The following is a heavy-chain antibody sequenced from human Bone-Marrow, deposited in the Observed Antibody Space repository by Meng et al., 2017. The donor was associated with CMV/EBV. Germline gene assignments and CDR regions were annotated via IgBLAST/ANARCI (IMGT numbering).Heavy chain of an antibody. CDR2: IYWNDDK. CDR3: AHLYYDILTGYHRAFDI. D-gene: IGHD3-9*01. V-gene: IGHV2-5*01. Sequence: PTLVKPTQTLTLTCTFSGFSLSTSGVGVGWIRQPPGKALEWLALIYWNDDKRYSPSLKSRLTITKDTSKNQVVLTMTNMDPVDTATYYCAHLYYDILTGYHRAFDIWGQGTMVTVSS. J-gene: IGHJ3*02. CDR1: GFSLSTSGVG.